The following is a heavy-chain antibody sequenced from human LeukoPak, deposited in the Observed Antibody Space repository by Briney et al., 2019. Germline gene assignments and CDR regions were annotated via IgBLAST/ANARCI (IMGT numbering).Heavy chain of an antibody. CDR3: AREYYSSGWYHFDY. Sequence: GGSLRLSCAASGFTVSSNYMSWVRQAPGKGLEWVSVIYSGGSTYYADSVKGRFTISRHNSKNTLYLQMNSLRAEDTAVYYCAREYYSSGWYHFDYWGQGTLVTVSS. CDR1: GFTVSSNY. J-gene: IGHJ4*02. D-gene: IGHD6-19*01. CDR2: IYSGGST. V-gene: IGHV3-53*04.